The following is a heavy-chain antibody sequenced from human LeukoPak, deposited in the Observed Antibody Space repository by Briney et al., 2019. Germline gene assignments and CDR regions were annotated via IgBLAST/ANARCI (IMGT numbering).Heavy chain of an antibody. D-gene: IGHD3-3*01. Sequence: GGSLRLSCAASGFTFSTYWMSWVRQAPGKGLEWVANIKQDGSEKYYVDSMKGRFTISRDNAKNSLYLQMNSLRVEDTAVYYCARSRGNYDFWSGTDSWGQGTLVTVSS. V-gene: IGHV3-7*01. CDR3: ARSRGNYDFWSGTDS. CDR1: GFTFSTYW. CDR2: IKQDGSEK. J-gene: IGHJ4*02.